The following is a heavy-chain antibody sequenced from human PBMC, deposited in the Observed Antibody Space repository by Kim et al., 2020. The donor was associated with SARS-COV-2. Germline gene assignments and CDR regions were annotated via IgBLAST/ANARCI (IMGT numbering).Heavy chain of an antibody. J-gene: IGHJ4*02. D-gene: IGHD1-20*01. Sequence: ASVKVSCKASGYTFTSYAMHWVRQAPGQRLEWMGWINAGNGNTKYSQKFQGRVTITRDTSASTAYMELSSLRSEDTAVYYCARASPSINWNSPDFYYWGQGTLVTVSS. CDR2: INAGNGNT. CDR1: GYTFTSYA. V-gene: IGHV1-3*01. CDR3: ARASPSINWNSPDFYY.